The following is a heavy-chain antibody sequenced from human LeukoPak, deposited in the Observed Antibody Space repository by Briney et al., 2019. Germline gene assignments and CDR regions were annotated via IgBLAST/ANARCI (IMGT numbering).Heavy chain of an antibody. D-gene: IGHD1-14*01. CDR3: ASLRKI. Sequence: SSETLSLTCAVYGGSFSGYYWSWIRQPPGKGLEWIGEINHSGSTNYNPSLKSRVTISVDTSKNQFSLKLSSVTAADTAVYYCASLRKIWGQGTLVTVPS. V-gene: IGHV4-34*01. CDR1: GGSFSGYY. CDR2: INHSGST. J-gene: IGHJ4*02.